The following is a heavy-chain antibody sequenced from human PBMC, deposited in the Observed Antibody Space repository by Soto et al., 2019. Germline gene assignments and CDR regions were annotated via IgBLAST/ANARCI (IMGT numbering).Heavy chain of an antibody. CDR3: AREGINYYGSGIPDY. V-gene: IGHV1-46*03. J-gene: IGHJ4*02. D-gene: IGHD3-10*01. CDR2: INPGGGST. CDR1: GYTFTSYY. Sequence: ASVKVSCKASGYTFTSYYMHWVRQAPGQGLEWMGIINPGGGSTSYAQKFQGRVTMTRDTSTSTVYMELSSLRSEDTAVYYCAREGINYYGSGIPDYWGQGTLVTVSS.